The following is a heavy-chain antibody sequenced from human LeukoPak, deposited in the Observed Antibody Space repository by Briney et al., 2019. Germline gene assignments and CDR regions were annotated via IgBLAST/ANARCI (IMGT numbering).Heavy chain of an antibody. Sequence: GGSLRPSCAASGFTFSSYSMTWVRQAPGKGLEWVSYISSSSSTIYYADSVKGRFTISRDNAKNSLYLQMNSLRAEDTAVYYCAREVVIGHWDAFDIWGQGTMVTVSS. CDR3: AREVVIGHWDAFDI. CDR1: GFTFSSYS. J-gene: IGHJ3*02. V-gene: IGHV3-48*01. CDR2: ISSSSSTI. D-gene: IGHD2-21*01.